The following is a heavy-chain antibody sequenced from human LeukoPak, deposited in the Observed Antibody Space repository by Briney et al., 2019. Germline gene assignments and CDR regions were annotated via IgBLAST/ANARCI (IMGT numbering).Heavy chain of an antibody. D-gene: IGHD1-26*01. CDR2: IIPIFGTA. Sequence: GASVKVSCKASGGTFSSYAISWVRQVPGQGLEWMGGIIPIFGTANYAQKFQGRVTITADESTSTAYMELSSLRSEDTAVYYCARCYSGSYYWFDPWGQGTLVTVSS. CDR1: GGTFSSYA. V-gene: IGHV1-69*13. J-gene: IGHJ5*02. CDR3: ARCYSGSYYWFDP.